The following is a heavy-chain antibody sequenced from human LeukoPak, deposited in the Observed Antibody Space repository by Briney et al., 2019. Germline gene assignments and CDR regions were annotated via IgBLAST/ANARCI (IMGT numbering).Heavy chain of an antibody. Sequence: SETLSLTCTVSGGSISGYYWSWIRQPPGKGLEWIGCVYYSGSTNYNPSLKNRVSMSVDTSKNQFSLKLNSVTAADTAVYYCARRLGIGYCSGVSCYYYMDVWGKGTTVTASS. V-gene: IGHV4-59*01. CDR1: GGSISGYY. CDR3: ARRLGIGYCSGVSCYYYMDV. J-gene: IGHJ6*03. CDR2: VYYSGST. D-gene: IGHD2-15*01.